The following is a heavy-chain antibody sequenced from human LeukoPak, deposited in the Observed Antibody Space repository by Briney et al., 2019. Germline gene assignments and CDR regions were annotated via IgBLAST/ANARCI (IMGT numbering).Heavy chain of an antibody. Sequence: GGSLRLSCAASGFTFSSYAMHWVRQAPGKGLEWVAVISYDGSNKYYADSLKVRCTIYRDNSKNTLYLQINSLRAEDTAVYYCARWGSNDSSGYYYSDYWGQGTLVTVSS. CDR3: ARWGSNDSSGYYYSDY. CDR1: GFTFSSYA. J-gene: IGHJ4*02. D-gene: IGHD3-22*01. CDR2: ISYDGSNK. V-gene: IGHV3-30-3*01.